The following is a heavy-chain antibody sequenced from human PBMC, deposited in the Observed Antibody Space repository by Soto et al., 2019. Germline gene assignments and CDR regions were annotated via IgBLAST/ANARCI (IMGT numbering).Heavy chain of an antibody. D-gene: IGHD3-16*01. J-gene: IGHJ6*02. CDR2: ISYDGSNK. CDR1: GFTFSSYA. Sequence: QVQLVESGGGVVQPGRSLRLSCAASGFTFSSYAMHGGRQAPGKGREWVAVISYDGSNKYYADSVKGRFTISRDNSKNTLYLQMNSLRAEDTAVYYCARGGMLPASYYYYGMDVWGQGTTVTVSS. V-gene: IGHV3-30-3*01. CDR3: ARGGMLPASYYYYGMDV.